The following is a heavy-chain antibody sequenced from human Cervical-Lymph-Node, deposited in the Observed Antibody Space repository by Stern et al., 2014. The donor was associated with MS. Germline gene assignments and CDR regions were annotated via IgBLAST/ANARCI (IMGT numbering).Heavy chain of an antibody. CDR1: GYTFTKYG. CDR2: ISAFNGNT. Sequence: VQLVQSGAEVKTPGASVKISCTASGYTFTKYGISWVRQAPGQGLEWMGWISAFNGNTNYEQKFQERVTLTTDTSTSTAYMELRSLRSDDTAMYYCARGMTTISMGNYWGQGTLVTVSS. J-gene: IGHJ4*02. CDR3: ARGMTTISMGNY. D-gene: IGHD4-17*01. V-gene: IGHV1-18*01.